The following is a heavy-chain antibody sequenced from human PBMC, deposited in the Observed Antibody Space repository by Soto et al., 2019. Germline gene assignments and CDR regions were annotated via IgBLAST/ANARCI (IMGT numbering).Heavy chain of an antibody. J-gene: IGHJ4*02. V-gene: IGHV1-18*01. CDR1: GYTFTSYG. CDR2: ISAYNGNT. D-gene: IGHD6-19*01. CDR3: ATDSSSGWQNFDY. Sequence: ASVKVSGKASGYTFTSYGSSWGGEAPGQGLEWMGWISAYNGNTNYAQKLQGRVTMTTDTSTSTAYMELRSLRSDDTAVYYCATDSSSGWQNFDYCGQGTLVTVSS.